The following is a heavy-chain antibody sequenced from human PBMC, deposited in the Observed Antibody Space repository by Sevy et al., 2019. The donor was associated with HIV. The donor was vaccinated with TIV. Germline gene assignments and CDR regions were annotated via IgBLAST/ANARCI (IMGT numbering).Heavy chain of an antibody. V-gene: IGHV4-34*01. CDR1: DGSFSGYY. J-gene: IGHJ5*02. D-gene: IGHD2-2*01. CDR3: ARSPPVVVVPGAPSWFDP. CDR2: INESGIT. Sequence: SETLSLTCAVHDGSFSGYYWNWIRQLPGKGLEWIGEINESGITYYNPSLKSRFTISVDTSKKQFSLMLNLVTAADTAVYFCARSPPVVVVPGAPSWFDPWGQGTLVTVSS.